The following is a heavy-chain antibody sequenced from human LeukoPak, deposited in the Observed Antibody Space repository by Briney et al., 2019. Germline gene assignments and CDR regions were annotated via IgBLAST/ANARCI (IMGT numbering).Heavy chain of an antibody. CDR2: INPSGGST. CDR1: GYTFTSYY. CDR3: ARALTKSYYDFWSGYYLY. Sequence: ASVKVSCKASGYTFTSYYMHWVRQAPGQGLEWMGIINPSGGSTSYAQKFQGRVTMTRDTSTSTVYMELSSLRSEDTAVYYCARALTKSYYDFWSGYYLYWGQGTLVSVSS. V-gene: IGHV1-46*01. J-gene: IGHJ4*02. D-gene: IGHD3-3*01.